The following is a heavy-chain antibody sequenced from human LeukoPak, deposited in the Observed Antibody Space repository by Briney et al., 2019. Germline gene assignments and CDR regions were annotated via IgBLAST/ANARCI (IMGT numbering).Heavy chain of an antibody. J-gene: IGHJ6*04. CDR3: ARARSKGCSSTSCYASSYYYYGMDV. CDR1: GFTLSSYA. Sequence: GGSLRLSCAASGFTLSSYAMHWVRQARGKGLEWVAVISYDGSKKYYADSVKGRFTISRDNSKNTLYLQMNSLRAEDTAVYYCARARSKGCSSTSCYASSYYYYGMDVWGKGTTVTVSS. CDR2: ISYDGSKK. D-gene: IGHD2-2*01. V-gene: IGHV3-30*04.